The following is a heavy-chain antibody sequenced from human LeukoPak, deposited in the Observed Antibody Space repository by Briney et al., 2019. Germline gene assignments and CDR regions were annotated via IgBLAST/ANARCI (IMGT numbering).Heavy chain of an antibody. V-gene: IGHV3-23*01. J-gene: IGHJ4*02. CDR3: AKDLGRYRNNYFDY. D-gene: IGHD1-26*01. Sequence: GGSLILSCAASGFTFSSYAMSWVRQAPEKGLEWVSTISGSGGGTYYADSVKGRFTISRDDSKNTLYQQMNSLRAEDTAVYYCAKDLGRYRNNYFDYWGQGTLVTVSS. CDR1: GFTFSSYA. CDR2: ISGSGGGT.